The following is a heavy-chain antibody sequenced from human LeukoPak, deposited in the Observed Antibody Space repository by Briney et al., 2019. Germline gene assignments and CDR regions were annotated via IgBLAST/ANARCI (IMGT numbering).Heavy chain of an antibody. Sequence: GASVKVSCKASGYTFTGYYIHWVRQAPGQGLEWMGRINPNSGDTNYAQKFQGRVTMTRDTSISTAYMELSSLRSDDTAVYYCASDPPPHSSSYWGSYSYYYIDVWGKGTTVTVSS. CDR2: INPNSGDT. CDR3: ASDPPPHSSSYWGSYSYYYIDV. CDR1: GYTFTGYY. D-gene: IGHD3-22*01. V-gene: IGHV1-2*06. J-gene: IGHJ6*03.